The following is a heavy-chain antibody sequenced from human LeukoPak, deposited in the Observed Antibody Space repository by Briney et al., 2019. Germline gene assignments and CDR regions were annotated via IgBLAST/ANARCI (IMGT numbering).Heavy chain of an antibody. CDR3: ARGSSWYPTEYYFDY. Sequence: SGPTLVKPSETLSLTCTVSGGSISSYYWSWIRQPAGKGLEWIGRIYTSGSTNYNPSLKSRVTMSVDTSKNQFSLKLSSVTAADTAVYYCARGSSWYPTEYYFDYWGQRTLVTVSS. V-gene: IGHV4-4*07. CDR1: GGSISSYY. J-gene: IGHJ4*02. CDR2: IYTSGST. D-gene: IGHD6-13*01.